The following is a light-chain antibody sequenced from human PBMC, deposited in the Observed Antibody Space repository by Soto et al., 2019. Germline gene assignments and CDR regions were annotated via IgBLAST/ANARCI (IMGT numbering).Light chain of an antibody. Sequence: QSALTQPRSVSGSPGQSVTISCTGTSSDVGVYNYVSWYQQYPGKAPKIMIYDVSKRPSGVPDRFSGSKSDNTASLTISGLQAEDEAEYHCCSYAGSYTVVFGIGTKGTVL. CDR1: SSDVGVYNY. CDR3: CSYAGSYTVV. J-gene: IGLJ1*01. V-gene: IGLV2-11*01. CDR2: DVS.